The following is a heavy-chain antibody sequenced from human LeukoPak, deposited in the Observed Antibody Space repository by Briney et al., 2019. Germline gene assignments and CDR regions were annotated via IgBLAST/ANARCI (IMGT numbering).Heavy chain of an antibody. CDR2: IYYSGST. Sequence: SETLSLTCTVSGGSISSYYWSWIRQPPGKGLEWIGYIYYSGSTNYNPSLKSRVTISVDTSKNQFSLKLSSVTAADTAVYYCARSYYYGSGSFFDYWGQGTLVTVSS. CDR3: ARSYYYGSGSFFDY. V-gene: IGHV4-59*08. D-gene: IGHD3-10*01. CDR1: GGSISSYY. J-gene: IGHJ4*02.